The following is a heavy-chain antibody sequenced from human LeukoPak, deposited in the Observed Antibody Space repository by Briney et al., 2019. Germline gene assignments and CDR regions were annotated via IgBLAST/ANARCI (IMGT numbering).Heavy chain of an antibody. CDR3: ARAPVTPTVTTPMDYYYYMDV. J-gene: IGHJ6*03. CDR1: GFTFDDYG. D-gene: IGHD4-17*01. Sequence: GGSLRLSCAASGFTFDDYGMSWVRQAPGKGLEWVSGINWNGGSTGYADSVKGRFTISRDNAKNSLYLQMNSLRAEDTALYYCARAPVTPTVTTPMDYYYYMDVWGKGTTVTVSS. CDR2: INWNGGST. V-gene: IGHV3-20*04.